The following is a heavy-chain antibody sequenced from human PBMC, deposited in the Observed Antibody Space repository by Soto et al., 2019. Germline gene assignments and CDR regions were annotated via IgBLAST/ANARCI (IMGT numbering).Heavy chain of an antibody. Sequence: QITLKESGPPLVKPTQTLTLTCSFSGFSLSTTGVGVGWIRQPPGKALEWLALIYWDDDKRYNPSLNSRLTINKDTSKNQVVLAMTNMDPVDTATYYCVQSRCGGDCLQSYSSHSYYGLDVWGQGTTVTVSS. V-gene: IGHV2-5*02. D-gene: IGHD2-21*02. CDR2: IYWDDDK. CDR1: GFSLSTTGVG. CDR3: VQSRCGGDCLQSYSSHSYYGLDV. J-gene: IGHJ6*02.